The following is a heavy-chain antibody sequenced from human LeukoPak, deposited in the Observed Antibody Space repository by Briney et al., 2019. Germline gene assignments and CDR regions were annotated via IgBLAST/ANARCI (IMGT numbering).Heavy chain of an antibody. D-gene: IGHD3-10*01. CDR3: ARGQYGSGIDY. J-gene: IGHJ4*02. CDR1: SGSISSYY. V-gene: IGHV4-4*07. Sequence: TSETLSLTCTVSSGSISSYYWSWIRQPAGKGLEWIGRIYTNGNTNYNPSLKSRVTTSVDTSKNQFSLKLTSMTAADTAVYYCARGQYGSGIDYWGQGTLVTVSS. CDR2: IYTNGNT.